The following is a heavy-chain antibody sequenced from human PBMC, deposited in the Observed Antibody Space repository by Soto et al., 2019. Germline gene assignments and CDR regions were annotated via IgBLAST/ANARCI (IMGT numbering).Heavy chain of an antibody. D-gene: IGHD6-19*01. V-gene: IGHV3-30*18. CDR1: GFTFISYG. CDR2: ISYDGSNK. Sequence: QVQLVESGGGVVQPGRSLRLSCAASGFTFISYGMHWVRQAPGKGLEWVAVISYDGSNKYYADSVKGRFTISRDNSKNTLYLQMNSLRAEDTAVYYCAKSIAVAGTFFDYWGQGTLVTVSS. J-gene: IGHJ4*02. CDR3: AKSIAVAGTFFDY.